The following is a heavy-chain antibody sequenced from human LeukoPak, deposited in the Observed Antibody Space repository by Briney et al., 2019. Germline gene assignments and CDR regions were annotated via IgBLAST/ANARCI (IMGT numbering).Heavy chain of an antibody. J-gene: IGHJ4*02. V-gene: IGHV3-74*01. CDR2: INSDGSST. D-gene: IGHD4-17*01. Sequence: PGGSLRLPCTASGFSLSRYWMHWVRQAPGKGLVWVSRINSDGSSTNYADSVKGRFTNSRDNAKNTLFLEMNNVRAEDSAVYYCATGDGDSRYYFDSWGQGTQVTVSS. CDR3: ATGDGDSRYYFDS. CDR1: GFSLSRYW.